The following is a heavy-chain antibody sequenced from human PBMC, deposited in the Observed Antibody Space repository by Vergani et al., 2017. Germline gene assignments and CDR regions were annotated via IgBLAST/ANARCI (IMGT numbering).Heavy chain of an antibody. CDR2: IKQDGSEK. V-gene: IGHV3-7*04. D-gene: IGHD7-27*01. Sequence: EVQLVESGGGLVQPGGSLRLSCAASGFTFSSYWMSWVRQAPGKGLEWVANIKQDGSEKYYVDSVKGRFTISRDNAKNSLYLQMNSLRAEDTAVYYFATDWGKGGVFDYWSQGTLVTVSS. CDR1: GFTFSSYW. J-gene: IGHJ4*02. CDR3: ATDWGKGGVFDY.